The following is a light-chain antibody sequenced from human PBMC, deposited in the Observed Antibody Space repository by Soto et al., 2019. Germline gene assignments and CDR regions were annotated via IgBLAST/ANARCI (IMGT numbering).Light chain of an antibody. CDR2: GTS. Sequence: EIVMTQSSATLSVSPGARATLSCRASQSVSSNLAWYQQKPGQAPRLLIYGTSTRATGIPARFSGSGSGTEFTLTISSLQSEDFAVYYCQQYNTWPPRTFGQGTKVEIK. J-gene: IGKJ1*01. CDR3: QQYNTWPPRT. CDR1: QSVSSN. V-gene: IGKV3-15*01.